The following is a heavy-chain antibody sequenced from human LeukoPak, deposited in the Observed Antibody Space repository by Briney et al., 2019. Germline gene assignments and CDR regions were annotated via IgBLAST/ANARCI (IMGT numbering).Heavy chain of an antibody. V-gene: IGHV4-34*01. CDR3: ARGPHPSGESLVFDY. CDR1: GFTVSSNY. Sequence: PGGSLRLSCAASGFTVSSNYMSWVRQAPGKGLEWIGEINHSGSTNYNPSLKSRVTISVDTSKNQFSLKLSSVTAADTAVYYCARGPHPSGESLVFDYGGQGTLVTVSS. D-gene: IGHD3-10*01. J-gene: IGHJ4*02. CDR2: INHSGST.